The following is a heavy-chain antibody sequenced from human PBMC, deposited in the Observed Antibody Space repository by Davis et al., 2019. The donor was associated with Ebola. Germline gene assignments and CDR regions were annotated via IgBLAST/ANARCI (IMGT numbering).Heavy chain of an antibody. J-gene: IGHJ6*02. D-gene: IGHD3-10*01. V-gene: IGHV3-30*04. CDR3: ARDDGSGSTYYYYYYGMDV. CDR2: ISYDGSNK. Sequence: PGGSLRLSCAASGFTFSSYAMHWVRQAPGKGLEWVAVISYDGSNKYYADSVKGRFTISRDNSKNTLYLQMNSLRAEDTAVYYCARDDGSGSTYYYYYYGMDVWGQGTTVTVSS. CDR1: GFTFSSYA.